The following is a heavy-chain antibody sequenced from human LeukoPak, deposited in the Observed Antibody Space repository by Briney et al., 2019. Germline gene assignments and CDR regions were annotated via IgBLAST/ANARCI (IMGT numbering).Heavy chain of an antibody. V-gene: IGHV7-4-1*02. CDR1: GYTFTSYA. CDR3: ARVVTIFGVIIREENAFDI. J-gene: IGHJ3*02. D-gene: IGHD3-3*01. CDR2: INTNTGNQ. Sequence: ASVKVSCTASGYTFTSYALNWVRQAPGQGLEWMGWINTNTGNQTYAQGFTGRVVFSLDTSVSTPYLQISSLKAEDTAVYYCARVVTIFGVIIREENAFDIWGQGTMVTVS.